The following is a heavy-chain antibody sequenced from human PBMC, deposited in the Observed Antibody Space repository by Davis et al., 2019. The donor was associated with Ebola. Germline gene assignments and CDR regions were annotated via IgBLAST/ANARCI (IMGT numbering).Heavy chain of an antibody. V-gene: IGHV3-21*01. CDR1: GFTFSTYD. D-gene: IGHD2-2*01. J-gene: IGHJ4*02. Sequence: GGSLRLSCAASGFTFSTYDFNWVRQAPGKGLEWVSFISSSSRYIYYSDSLKGRFTISRDDAKKSVYLHMNNLRPDDTAVYYCARALSQLLPLDSWGQGALVTVSS. CDR2: ISSSSRYI. CDR3: ARALSQLLPLDS.